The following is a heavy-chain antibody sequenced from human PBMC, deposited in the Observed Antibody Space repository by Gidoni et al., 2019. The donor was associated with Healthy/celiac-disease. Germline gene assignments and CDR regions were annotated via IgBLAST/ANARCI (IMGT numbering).Heavy chain of an antibody. V-gene: IGHV3-23*01. D-gene: IGHD4-17*01. CDR1: GFTFSSYA. CDR3: AKEEYGDYLPFQH. CDR2: ISGSGGST. J-gene: IGHJ1*01. Sequence: EVQLLESGGGLVQPGGSLRLSCADSGFTFSSYAMSWVRQDPGKGLEWVSAISGSGGSTYYADSVKGRFTISRDNSKNTLYLQMTSLRAEDTAVYYCAKEEYGDYLPFQHWGQGTLVTVSS.